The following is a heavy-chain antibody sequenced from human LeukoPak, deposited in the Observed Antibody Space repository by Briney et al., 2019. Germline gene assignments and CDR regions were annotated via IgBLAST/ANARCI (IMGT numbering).Heavy chain of an antibody. CDR2: IYYSGST. J-gene: IGHJ4*02. CDR1: GGSISSYY. V-gene: IGHV4-59*08. CDR3: ARLDSSGWYYFDY. Sequence: SETLSLTCTVSGGSISSYYWSWIRQPPGKGLEWIGYIYYSGSTNYNPSLKSRVTISVDTSKNQFSLNLSSVTAADTAVYYCARLDSSGWYYFDYWGQGTLVTVSS. D-gene: IGHD6-19*01.